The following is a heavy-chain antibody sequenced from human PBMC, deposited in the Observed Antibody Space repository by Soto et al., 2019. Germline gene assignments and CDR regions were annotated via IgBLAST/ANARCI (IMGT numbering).Heavy chain of an antibody. V-gene: IGHV1-24*01. J-gene: IGHJ4*02. D-gene: IGHD6-13*01. CDR2: FDPEDGET. Sequence: ASVKVSCKFSGYTLTELSMHWVRQAPGKGLEWMGGFDPEDGETIYAQKFQGRVTMTEDTSTDTAYMELSSLRSEDTAVYYCATISDSSSWNTPFDYWGQGTLVTVSS. CDR1: GYTLTELS. CDR3: ATISDSSSWNTPFDY.